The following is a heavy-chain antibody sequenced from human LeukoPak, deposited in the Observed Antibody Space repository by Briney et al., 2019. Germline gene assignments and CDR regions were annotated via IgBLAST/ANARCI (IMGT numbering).Heavy chain of an antibody. CDR1: GYAFTTYD. CDR2: INTNSGNT. CDR3: ARVCWLVRGYYYYMDV. D-gene: IGHD3-10*01. J-gene: IGHJ6*03. V-gene: IGHV1-8*02. Sequence: SVKVSCKASGYAFTTYDINWVRQATGQGLEWMGWINTNSGNTGYAQKFQGRVTMTRNTSISTAYMELSSLRSEHRGVYYCARVCWLVRGYYYYMDVWGKGTTVTVFS.